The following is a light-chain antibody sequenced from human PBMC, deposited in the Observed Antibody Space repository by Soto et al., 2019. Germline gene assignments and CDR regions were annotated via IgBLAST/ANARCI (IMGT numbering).Light chain of an antibody. Sequence: EIVLTQSPGTLSLSPGERATLSCRASQSVSSTYIAWYHQKFGQTPRLLIYGASTRATGFPARFSGSGSGTEFTLTISSLQSEDFAVYYCQQYNNWPRPFGQGTKVDIK. J-gene: IGKJ1*01. CDR2: GAS. V-gene: IGKV3-15*01. CDR1: QSVSST. CDR3: QQYNNWPRP.